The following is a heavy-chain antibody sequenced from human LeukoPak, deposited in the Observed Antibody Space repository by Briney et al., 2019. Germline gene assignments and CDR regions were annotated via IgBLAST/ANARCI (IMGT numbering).Heavy chain of an antibody. CDR3: ARHGGYYDSSGYYPPGDY. D-gene: IGHD3-22*01. CDR1: GYSFTSYW. CDR2: IYPGDSDT. J-gene: IGHJ4*02. V-gene: IGHV5-51*01. Sequence: GESLKISCKGSGYSFTSYWIGWVRQMPGKGLEWMGIIYPGDSDTRYSPSFQGQVTISADKSISTAYLQWSSLKASDTAMYYCARHGGYYDSSGYYPPGDYWGQGTLVTVSP.